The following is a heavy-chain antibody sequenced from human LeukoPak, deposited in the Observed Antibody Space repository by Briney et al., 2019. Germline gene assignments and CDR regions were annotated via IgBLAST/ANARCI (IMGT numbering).Heavy chain of an antibody. D-gene: IGHD3-10*01. CDR2: INPSGGST. V-gene: IGHV1-46*01. Sequence: ASVKVSCKASGYTFTSYYMHWVRQAPGQGLEWMGLINPSGGSTSYAQKFQGRVTMTEDTSTDTAHMELSSLRSEDTAVYYCATGLLSMVRGVRSEDDYWGQGTLVTVSS. CDR1: GYTFTSYY. CDR3: ATGLLSMVRGVRSEDDY. J-gene: IGHJ4*02.